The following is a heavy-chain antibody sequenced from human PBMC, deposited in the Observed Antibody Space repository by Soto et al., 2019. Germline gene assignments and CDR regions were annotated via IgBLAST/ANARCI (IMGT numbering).Heavy chain of an antibody. V-gene: IGHV4-59*01. Sequence: LPETLSLTCTVSGGSISSYYRSWIRQPPGKGLEWIAYIYYSGSTNYNPSLKSRVTISVDTSKNQFSLKLSSVTAADTAVYYCAKGDGSVTAGYYYYGMDVWGQGTAVTVSS. J-gene: IGHJ6*02. CDR1: GGSISSYY. CDR3: AKGDGSVTAGYYYYGMDV. D-gene: IGHD1-26*01. CDR2: IYYSGST.